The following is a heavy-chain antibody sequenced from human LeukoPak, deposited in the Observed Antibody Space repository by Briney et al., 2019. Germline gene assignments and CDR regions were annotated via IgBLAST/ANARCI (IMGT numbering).Heavy chain of an antibody. J-gene: IGHJ4*02. CDR2: IYSGGST. CDR1: GFTFSSYW. V-gene: IGHV3-53*01. CDR3: ARELQYSSGWGRAGGYFDY. D-gene: IGHD6-19*01. Sequence: PGGSLRLSCAASGFTFSSYWMSWVRQAPGKGLEWVSVIYSGGSTYYADSVKGRFTISRDNSKNTLYLQMNSLRAEDTAVYYCARELQYSSGWGRAGGYFDYWGQGTLVTVSS.